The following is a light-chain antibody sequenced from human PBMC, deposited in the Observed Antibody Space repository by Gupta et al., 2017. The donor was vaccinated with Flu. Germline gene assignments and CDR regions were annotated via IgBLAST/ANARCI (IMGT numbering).Light chain of an antibody. CDR3: SSYAGSNNWV. V-gene: IGLV2-8*01. CDR2: EVS. J-gene: IGLJ3*02. Sequence: SVTISCTGTSSDVGGYKYVSWYQQHPGKAPKLMIYEVSKRPSGVPDRFSGSKSGNTASLTVSGLQAEDEAYYYCSSYAGSNNWVFGGGTELTVL. CDR1: SSDVGGYKY.